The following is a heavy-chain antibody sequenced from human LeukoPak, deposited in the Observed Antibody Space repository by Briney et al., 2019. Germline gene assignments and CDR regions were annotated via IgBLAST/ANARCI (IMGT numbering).Heavy chain of an antibody. V-gene: IGHV1-18*01. CDR1: GYTFTSYG. J-gene: IGHJ4*02. Sequence: ASVTVSFKASGYTFTSYGISWVRQAPGQGLEWMGWISAYNGNTNYAQKLQGRVTMTTDTSTSTAYMELRSLRSDDTAVYYCARVLDYDILTGESDYWGQGTLVTVSS. D-gene: IGHD3-9*01. CDR3: ARVLDYDILTGESDY. CDR2: ISAYNGNT.